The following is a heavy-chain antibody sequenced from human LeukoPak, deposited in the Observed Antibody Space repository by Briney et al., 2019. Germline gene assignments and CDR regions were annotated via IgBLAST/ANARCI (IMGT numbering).Heavy chain of an antibody. V-gene: IGHV4-59*08. Sequence: KPSETLSLTCTVSGGSISSYYWSWIRQPPGKGLEWIGYIYYSGSTNYNPSLKSRVTISVDTSKNQFSLKLSSVTAADTAVYYCAWKRIAAAGTPEYYFDYWGQGTLVTVSS. CDR1: GGSISSYY. D-gene: IGHD6-13*01. CDR3: AWKRIAAAGTPEYYFDY. CDR2: IYYSGST. J-gene: IGHJ4*02.